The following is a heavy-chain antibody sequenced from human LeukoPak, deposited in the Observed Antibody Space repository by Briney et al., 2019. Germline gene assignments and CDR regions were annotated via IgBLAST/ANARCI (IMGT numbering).Heavy chain of an antibody. V-gene: IGHV4-39*01. J-gene: IGHJ4*02. Sequence: PSETLSLTCSVSGGFISSRNHYWGWIRQPPGKGLEWVASIYYSGPTFYNPSLKSRATISADTSQNQFSLKLSFVTAADTAVYYCARQPLFFGRGCFDYWGQGTLATVSS. CDR3: ARQPLFFGRGCFDY. CDR2: IYYSGPT. D-gene: IGHD3-3*01. CDR1: GGFISSRNHY.